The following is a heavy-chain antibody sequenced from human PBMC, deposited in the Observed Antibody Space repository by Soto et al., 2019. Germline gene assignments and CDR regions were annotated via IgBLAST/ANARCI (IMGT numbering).Heavy chain of an antibody. CDR2: LYHSGST. Sequence: QVQLQESGPGLVQPSRTLSLTCAVSGGSISSTNWWSWVRQPPGKGLEGIGELYHSGSTNYNPTLKSRVIISADKSKNQFSLKLSSVTAADTAVYYCTRAYGYSSNCFDPWGQGTLVTVSS. D-gene: IGHD5-18*01. CDR1: GGSISSTNW. V-gene: IGHV4-4*02. J-gene: IGHJ5*02. CDR3: TRAYGYSSNCFDP.